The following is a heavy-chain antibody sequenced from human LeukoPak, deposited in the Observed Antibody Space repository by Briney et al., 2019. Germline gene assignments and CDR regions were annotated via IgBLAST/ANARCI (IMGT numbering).Heavy chain of an antibody. CDR2: IYYSGST. Sequence: SETPSLTCTVSGGSISSYYWSWIRQPPGKGLEWIGYIYYSGSTNYNPSLKSRVTISVDTSKNQFSLKLSSVTAADTAVYYCARWGLGDFANFDYWGQGTLVTVSS. V-gene: IGHV4-59*13. CDR1: GGSISSYY. J-gene: IGHJ4*02. D-gene: IGHD3-16*01. CDR3: ARWGLGDFANFDY.